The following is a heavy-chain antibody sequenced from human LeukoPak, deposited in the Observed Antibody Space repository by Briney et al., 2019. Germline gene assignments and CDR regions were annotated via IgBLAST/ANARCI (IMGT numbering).Heavy chain of an antibody. Sequence: PGGSLRLSCAASGFTFSSYAMHWVRQAPGKGLEWVSSISSSSSYIYYADSVKGRFTISRDNAKNSLYLQMNSLRAEDTTVYYCATRWFGELLSFDYWGQGTLVTVSS. CDR3: ATRWFGELLSFDY. J-gene: IGHJ4*02. CDR2: ISSSSSYI. V-gene: IGHV3-21*01. CDR1: GFTFSSYA. D-gene: IGHD3-10*01.